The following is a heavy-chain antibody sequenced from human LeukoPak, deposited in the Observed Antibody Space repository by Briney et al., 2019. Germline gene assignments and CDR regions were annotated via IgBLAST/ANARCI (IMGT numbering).Heavy chain of an antibody. Sequence: SQTLSLTCTVPGGSISSGGYYWSWIRQHPGKGLEWIGYIYYSGSTYYNPSLKSRVTISVDTSKNQFSLKLSSVTAADTAVYYCASLRARYNWNYGLDPWGQGTLVTVSS. CDR3: ASLRARYNWNYGLDP. CDR2: IYYSGST. V-gene: IGHV4-31*03. D-gene: IGHD1-7*01. CDR1: GGSISSGGYY. J-gene: IGHJ5*02.